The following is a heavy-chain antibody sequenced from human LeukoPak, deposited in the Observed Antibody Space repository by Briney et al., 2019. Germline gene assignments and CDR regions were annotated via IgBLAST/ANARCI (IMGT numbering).Heavy chain of an antibody. J-gene: IGHJ4*02. D-gene: IGHD2-15*01. CDR2: FFYSGTT. V-gene: IGHV4-28*01. CDR3: ASQRATLGYCGGGACRLDY. CDR1: GYSLSSSNW. Sequence: SETLSLTCAVSGYSLSSSNWWGWIRQPPAKGPEWIGYFFYSGTTYYNPSLKRRVTTPVDTSKSQFSLKVSSVTAADTAVYYCASQRATLGYCGGGACRLDYWGQGTLVTVSS.